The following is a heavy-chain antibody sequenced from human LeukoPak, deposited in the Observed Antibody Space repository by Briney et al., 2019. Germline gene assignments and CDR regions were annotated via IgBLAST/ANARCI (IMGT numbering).Heavy chain of an antibody. V-gene: IGHV4-59*08. J-gene: IGHJ4*02. D-gene: IGHD3-10*01. CDR3: ARHYGP. Sequence: PSETLSLTCTVSGGSISSHYWSWIWQPPGKGLEWIGYVYYSGSTNYNPSLKSRVTISVDTSKNQFSLKLNSVTATDTAVYYCARHYGPWGQGTLVTVSS. CDR2: VYYSGST. CDR1: GGSISSHY.